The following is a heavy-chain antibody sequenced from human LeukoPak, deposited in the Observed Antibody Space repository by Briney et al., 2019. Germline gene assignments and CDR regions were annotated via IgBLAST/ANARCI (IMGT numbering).Heavy chain of an antibody. CDR3: ARAPSEVGGYYPEYFRH. D-gene: IGHD3-22*01. CDR2: IKSDGKT. V-gene: IGHV3-74*01. Sequence: PAGSLRLSCEASGFTFSRYWMHWVRQAPGKGLVWVSRIKSDGKTNYADSVKGRFTISRDNAKNTVSLQMDSLRAEDTGVYYCARAPSEVGGYYPEYFRHWGQGTLVTVFS. CDR1: GFTFSRYW. J-gene: IGHJ1*01.